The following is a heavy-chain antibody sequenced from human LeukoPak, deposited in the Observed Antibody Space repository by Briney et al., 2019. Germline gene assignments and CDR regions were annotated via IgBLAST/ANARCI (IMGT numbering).Heavy chain of an antibody. CDR2: IYYRGNT. V-gene: IGHV4-59*08. Sequence: PSETLSLTCTVSVGSISTYYWSWIRQPPGKGLEWIGHIYYRGNTNYNPSLQSRVSISVDTSKNQFSLKLTSGTAADTAVYYCARLARDAYNYDACGIWGQGTMVTVSS. CDR1: VGSISTYY. J-gene: IGHJ3*02. CDR3: ARLARDAYNYDACGI. D-gene: IGHD5-24*01.